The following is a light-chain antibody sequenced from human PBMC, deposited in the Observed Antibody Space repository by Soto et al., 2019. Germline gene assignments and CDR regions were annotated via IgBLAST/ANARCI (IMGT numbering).Light chain of an antibody. V-gene: IGKV3-15*01. CDR1: HSVSIN. J-gene: IGKJ2*01. Sequence: EIVMTQSPGTLSVSPGESATLSCRASHSVSINLAWYRQKPGQAPRLLIYGASTRAPGIPARFSGSGSGTEFTLTISSRQSEDVVLYSCQQYDIWPYTFGQGTKLEIK. CDR2: GAS. CDR3: QQYDIWPYT.